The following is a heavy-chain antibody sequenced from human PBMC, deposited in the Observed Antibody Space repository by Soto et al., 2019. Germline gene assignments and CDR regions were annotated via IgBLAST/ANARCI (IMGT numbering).Heavy chain of an antibody. V-gene: IGHV2-5*02. Sequence: QITLKESGPTLVKPTQTLTLTCTFSGFSLSTRGVGVGWIRQPPGKALEWLALIYWDDDKRYSPSLKSRLTITKDSSKNQVVLTLTNLDPVDTAKYYCAHRLVAYVDYDAFDIWGQGTMVTVSS. CDR1: GFSLSTRGVG. CDR3: AHRLVAYVDYDAFDI. D-gene: IGHD4-17*01. CDR2: IYWDDDK. J-gene: IGHJ3*02.